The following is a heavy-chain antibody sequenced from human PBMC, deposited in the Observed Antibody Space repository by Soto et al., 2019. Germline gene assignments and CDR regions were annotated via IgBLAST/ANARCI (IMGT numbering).Heavy chain of an antibody. CDR2: INHSGST. V-gene: IGHV4-34*01. D-gene: IGHD2-15*01. J-gene: IGHJ5*02. CDR3: ARGTQGCSGGSCYWFDP. Sequence: QVQLQQWGAGLLKPSETLSLTCAVYGGSFSGYYWSWIRQPPGKGLEWIGEINHSGSTNYNPSLKSRFTIAVDTSKNQFSLKLSSVTAADTAVYYCARGTQGCSGGSCYWFDPWGQGTLVTVSS. CDR1: GGSFSGYY.